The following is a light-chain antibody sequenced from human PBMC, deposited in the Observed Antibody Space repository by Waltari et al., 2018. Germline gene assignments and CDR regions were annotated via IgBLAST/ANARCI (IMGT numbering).Light chain of an antibody. J-gene: IGLJ2*01. CDR3: HSRDASGVGGS. V-gene: IGLV3-19*01. CDR1: SLRSYY. Sequence: SSELTQDPAVSVAMGQTVRITCQGDSLRSYYASWYQQRPGQAPILVLYDKDNRPSGVPDRFSGSSSHNTASLTITGAQAEDEASYYCHSRDASGVGGSFGGGTKLTV. CDR2: DKD.